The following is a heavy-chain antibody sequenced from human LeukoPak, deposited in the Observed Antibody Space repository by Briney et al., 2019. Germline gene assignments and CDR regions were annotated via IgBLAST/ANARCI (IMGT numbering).Heavy chain of an antibody. V-gene: IGHV3-74*01. Sequence: GGSLRLSCAASGFTFSTSWMHWVRQVPGKGLEWVSRIRRDGTFTNYADSVKGRFTISRDNAKNTLYLQMSSLRAEDTAVYYCVAAPENWFDPWGQGTLVTVSS. CDR3: VAAPENWFDP. CDR2: IRRDGTFT. CDR1: GFTFSTSW. D-gene: IGHD6-25*01. J-gene: IGHJ5*02.